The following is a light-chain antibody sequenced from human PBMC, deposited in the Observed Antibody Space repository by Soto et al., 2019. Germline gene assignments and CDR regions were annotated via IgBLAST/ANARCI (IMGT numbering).Light chain of an antibody. CDR3: NSYTTLSNRV. CDR1: SSNIGSNY. CDR2: RNN. J-gene: IGLJ1*01. Sequence: QSVLTQPPSASGTPGQRVTISCSGSSSNIGSNYVYWYQQLPGTAPKLLIYRNNQRPSGVPDRFSGSKSGTSASLAISGLRSEDEADYYCNSYTTLSNRVFGTGTKVTVL. V-gene: IGLV1-47*01.